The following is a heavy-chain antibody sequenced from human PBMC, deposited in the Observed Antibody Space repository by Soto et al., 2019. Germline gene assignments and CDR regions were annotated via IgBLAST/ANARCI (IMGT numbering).Heavy chain of an antibody. V-gene: IGHV1-8*01. D-gene: IGHD3-10*01. CDR1: GYTFNSYD. J-gene: IGHJ4*02. CDR3: KRGRSFGY. Sequence: ETTEKVSCKASGYTFNSYDIIWLRQATGQELEWIGCRNPNSGNTGYAQKFQGRVSMTGNTSTSTAYMELRSLRSEDTAVYYCKRGRSFGYWGQGTMVTVSS. CDR2: RNPNSGNT.